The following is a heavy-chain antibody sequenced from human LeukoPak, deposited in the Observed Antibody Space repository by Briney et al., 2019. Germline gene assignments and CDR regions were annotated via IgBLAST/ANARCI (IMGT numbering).Heavy chain of an antibody. J-gene: IGHJ5*02. V-gene: IGHV4-30-2*01. CDR1: GDSMSSSRFC. CDR3: ARMVVDVTRWFDP. D-gene: IGHD2-15*01. Sequence: SETLSLTCDVSGDSMSSSRFCWSWLRQPPGKGREWIGYSYHGGSTHYNPSLQSRVTISVDRSKKQFSLNLHSVTAADTAVYYCARMVVDVTRWFDPWGQGTLVTVDS. CDR2: SYHGGST.